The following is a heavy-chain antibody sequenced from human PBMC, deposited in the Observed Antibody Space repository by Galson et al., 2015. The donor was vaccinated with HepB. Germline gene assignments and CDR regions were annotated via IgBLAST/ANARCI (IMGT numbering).Heavy chain of an antibody. CDR3: ASYPSGSGSYFNAAFDL. CDR2: ISFDGSEK. CDR1: GFTFSGYA. Sequence: SLRLSCAASGFTFSGYAIHWVRQAPGKGLEWVAVISFDGSEKYYAASVKGRFTIFRDNSKNTLYLQMSSLRPEDTAVYYCASYPSGSGSYFNAAFDLWGQGKKFTVSS. V-gene: IGHV3-30-3*01. J-gene: IGHJ3*01. D-gene: IGHD3-10*01.